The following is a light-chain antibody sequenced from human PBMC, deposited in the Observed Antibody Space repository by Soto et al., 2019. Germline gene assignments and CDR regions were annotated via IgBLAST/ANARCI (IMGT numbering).Light chain of an antibody. Sequence: QSALTQSASVSGSPGQSITISCTGTSSDVGGYNYVSWYQQHPGKAPKLIIYDVSNRPSGVSTRFSGSKSGNTASLTISGLLAEDGGDYSSSSYTTTTSCVFGGGSKLPVL. CDR3: SSYTTTTSCV. CDR2: DVS. V-gene: IGLV2-14*01. J-gene: IGLJ3*02. CDR1: SSDVGGYNY.